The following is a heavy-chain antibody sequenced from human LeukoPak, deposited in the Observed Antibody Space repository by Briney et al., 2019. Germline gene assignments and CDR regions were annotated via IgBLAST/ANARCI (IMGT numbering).Heavy chain of an antibody. J-gene: IGHJ4*02. Sequence: RASVKVSCKASGYTFTSYGISWVRQAPGQGLEWMGWISAYNGNANYAQKLQGRVTMTTDTSTSTAYMELRSLRSDDTAVYYCARVTSLASFDYWGQGTLVTVSS. CDR1: GYTFTSYG. CDR2: ISAYNGNA. D-gene: IGHD1-14*01. CDR3: ARVTSLASFDY. V-gene: IGHV1-18*01.